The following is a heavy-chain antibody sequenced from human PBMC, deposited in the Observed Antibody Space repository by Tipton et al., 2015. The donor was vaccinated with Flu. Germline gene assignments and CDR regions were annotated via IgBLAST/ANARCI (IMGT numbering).Heavy chain of an antibody. CDR2: MSYSGNT. V-gene: IGHV4-39*01. D-gene: IGHD3-10*01. J-gene: IGHJ4*02. CDR3: ARPGSSVGWYYLDH. Sequence: TLSLTCSVSGDSMGSRYYWGWISQSPGKGLEWIGSMSYSGNTNKNPSLKSRVTISVDTSMNQFSLKLSSVTAADTAVYYCARPGSSVGWYYLDHWGQGTLVTVSS. CDR1: GDSMGSRYY.